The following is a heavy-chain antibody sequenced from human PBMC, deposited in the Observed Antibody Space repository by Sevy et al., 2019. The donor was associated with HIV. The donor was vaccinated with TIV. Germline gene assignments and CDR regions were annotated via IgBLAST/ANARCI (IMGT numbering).Heavy chain of an antibody. CDR3: ARGFYYSMIRGVINY. Sequence: GGSLRLSCAASGFTFSSYTVHWVRQAPGKGLEWVAFISYDGANKYYADSVRGRFTISRDDFKNTLYLQMDSLRSEDTAVYYCARGFYYSMIRGVINYWGQGTRVTVSS. CDR2: ISYDGANK. D-gene: IGHD3-10*01. J-gene: IGHJ4*02. V-gene: IGHV3-30*04. CDR1: GFTFSSYT.